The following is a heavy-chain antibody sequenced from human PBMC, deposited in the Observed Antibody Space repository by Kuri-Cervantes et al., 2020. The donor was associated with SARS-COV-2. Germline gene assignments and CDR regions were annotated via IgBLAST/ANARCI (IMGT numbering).Heavy chain of an antibody. CDR1: GSTFSSYA. D-gene: IGHD2-8*01. V-gene: IGHV3-23*01. CDR2: ISGSGGST. J-gene: IGHJ4*02. Sequence: GESLKISCAASGSTFSSYAMSWVRQAPGKGLEWVSAISGSGGSTYYADSVKGRFTISRDNSKNTLYLQMNSLRAEDTAVYYCATGWSLAIWGQGTLVTVSS. CDR3: ATGWSLAI.